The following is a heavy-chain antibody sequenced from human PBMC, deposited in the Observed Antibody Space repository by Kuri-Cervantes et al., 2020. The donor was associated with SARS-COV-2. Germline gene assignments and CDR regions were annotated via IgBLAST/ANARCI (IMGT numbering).Heavy chain of an antibody. J-gene: IGHJ6*03. CDR3: ARERVPHYYMGV. D-gene: IGHD1-1*01. Sequence: GSLRLSCAVYGGSFSGYYWSWIRQPPGKGLEWIGEINHSGSTNYNPSLKSRVTISVDTSKNQFSLKLSSVTAAGTAVYYCARERVPHYYMGVWGKGTTVTVS. CDR1: GGSFSGYY. CDR2: INHSGST. V-gene: IGHV4-34*01.